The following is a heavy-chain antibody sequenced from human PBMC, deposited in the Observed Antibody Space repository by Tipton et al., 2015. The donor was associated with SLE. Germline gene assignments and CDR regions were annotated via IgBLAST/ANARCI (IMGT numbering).Heavy chain of an antibody. Sequence: SLRLSCTASGFDFTNFAMNWVRHSPGKGLEWVSEIRTRSGNTLYSDSVKGRFAVSRDNPKNTLYLQMNSLRAEDTAIYYCAKGKGLQRHYFDYCGQGTLVTVSS. CDR1: GFDFTNFA. CDR2: IRTRSGNT. V-gene: IGHV3-23*01. D-gene: IGHD6-25*01. J-gene: IGHJ4*02. CDR3: AKGKGLQRHYFDY.